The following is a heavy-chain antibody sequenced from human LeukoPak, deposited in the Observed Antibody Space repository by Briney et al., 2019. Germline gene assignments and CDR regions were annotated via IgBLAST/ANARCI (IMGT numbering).Heavy chain of an antibody. V-gene: IGHV3-21*01. CDR1: GFTFSSYS. J-gene: IGHJ6*03. CDR2: ISSSSSYI. D-gene: IGHD3-10*01. CDR3: ARHYYGSGSYYNSGYYYYYMDV. Sequence: GGSLRLSCAASGFTFSSYSMNWVRQAPGKGLEWVSSISSSSSYIYYADSVKGRFTISRDNAKNSLYLQMNSLRAEDTAVYYCARHYYGSGSYYNSGYYYYYMDVWGKGTTVTISS.